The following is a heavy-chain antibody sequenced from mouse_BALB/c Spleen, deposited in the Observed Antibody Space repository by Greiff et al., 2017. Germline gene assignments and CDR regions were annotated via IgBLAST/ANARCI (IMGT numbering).Heavy chain of an antibody. J-gene: IGHJ4*01. D-gene: IGHD2-3*01. CDR3: ARDGYYVAMDY. Sequence: VQLQQSGPGLVAPSQSLSITCTVSGFSLTGYGVNWVRQPPGKGLEWLGMIWGDGSTDYNSALKSRLSISKDNSKGQVFLKMNSLQTDDTARYYCARDGYYVAMDYWGQGTSVTVSS. CDR1: GFSLTGYG. V-gene: IGHV2-6-7*01. CDR2: IWGDGST.